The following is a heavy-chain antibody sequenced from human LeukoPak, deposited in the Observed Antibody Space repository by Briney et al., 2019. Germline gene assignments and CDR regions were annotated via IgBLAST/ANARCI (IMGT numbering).Heavy chain of an antibody. Sequence: ASVKVSCKASGYTFTSYGISWVRQAPGQGLEWMGWINTNTGNPTYAQGFTGRFVFSLDTSVSTAYLQISSLKAEDTAVYYCARDSDPAVAGTSDAFDIWGQGTMVTVSS. J-gene: IGHJ3*02. D-gene: IGHD6-19*01. V-gene: IGHV7-4-1*02. CDR2: INTNTGNP. CDR3: ARDSDPAVAGTSDAFDI. CDR1: GYTFTSYG.